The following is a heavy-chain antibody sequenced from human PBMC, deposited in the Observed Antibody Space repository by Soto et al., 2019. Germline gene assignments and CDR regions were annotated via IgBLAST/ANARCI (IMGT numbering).Heavy chain of an antibody. CDR2: IYSGGST. Sequence: GGSLRLSCAASGFTVSGNYISWVRQAPGKGLEWVSVIYSGGSTYYADSVKGRFTISRDNSKNTLYLQMNSLRADDTAVYYCARAGGIAEEGMDVLGQGTTVTFSS. CDR3: ARAGGIAEEGMDV. D-gene: IGHD6-13*01. CDR1: GFTVSGNY. V-gene: IGHV3-53*01. J-gene: IGHJ6*02.